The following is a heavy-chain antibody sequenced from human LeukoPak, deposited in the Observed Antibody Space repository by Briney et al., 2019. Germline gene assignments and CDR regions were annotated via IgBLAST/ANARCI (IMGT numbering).Heavy chain of an antibody. CDR2: IYPGDSDT. V-gene: IGHV5-51*01. J-gene: IGHJ4*02. CDR1: NYNFPNYW. CDR3: ARQGSKGLDY. D-gene: IGHD4-11*01. Sequence: PGESLKISCKASNYNFPNYWIGWVRQMPGKGLEWMGIIYPGDSDTRYSPSFQGQVTISADKSISTAYLQWSSLKASDTAMYYCARQGSKGLDYWGQGTLVTVSS.